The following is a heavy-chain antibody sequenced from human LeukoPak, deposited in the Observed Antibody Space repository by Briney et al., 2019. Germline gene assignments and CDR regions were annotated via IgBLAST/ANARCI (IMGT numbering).Heavy chain of an antibody. Sequence: GGSLRLSCAASRFTFSNYWMSWVRQPPGKGLEWVANINQGGSEKYYLNSVRGRFTISRDNAKNSLYLQMNSLRADDTAIYYCARLRAGATVDYWGQGILVTVSS. J-gene: IGHJ4*02. CDR2: INQGGSEK. D-gene: IGHD1-26*01. CDR3: ARLRAGATVDY. CDR1: RFTFSNYW. V-gene: IGHV3-7*05.